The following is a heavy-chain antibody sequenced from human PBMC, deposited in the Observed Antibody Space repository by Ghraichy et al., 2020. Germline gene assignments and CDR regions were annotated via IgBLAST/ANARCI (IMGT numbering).Heavy chain of an antibody. CDR2: IYTSGST. CDR3: ARFRSGVVPAPYFDY. CDR1: GGSISSYY. J-gene: IGHJ4*02. D-gene: IGHD2-2*01. Sequence: SETLSLTCTVSGGSISSYYWSWIRQPPGKGLEWIGYIYTSGSTNYNPSLKSRVTISVDTSKNQFSLKLSSVTAADTAVYYCARFRSGVVPAPYFDYWGQGTLVTVSS. V-gene: IGHV4-4*09.